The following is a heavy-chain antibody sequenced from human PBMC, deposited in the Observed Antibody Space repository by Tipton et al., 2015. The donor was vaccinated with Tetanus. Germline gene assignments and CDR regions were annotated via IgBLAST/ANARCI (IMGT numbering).Heavy chain of an antibody. CDR1: GGSINSGGYY. J-gene: IGHJ5*02. CDR3: ARGGDNLTFQRPTGRWFDP. CDR2: IYYSGST. V-gene: IGHV4-31*03. D-gene: IGHD1-1*01. Sequence: TLSLTCTVSGGSINSGGYYWSWIRQHPGKGLEWIGYIYYSGSTYYNPSLKSRVTISVDTSKNQFSLKLTSVTAADTAIYYCARGGDNLTFQRPTGRWFDPWGHGTLVTVSS.